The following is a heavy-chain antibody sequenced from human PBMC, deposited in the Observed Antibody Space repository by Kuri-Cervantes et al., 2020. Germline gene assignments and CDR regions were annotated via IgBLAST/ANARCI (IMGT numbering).Heavy chain of an antibody. CDR3: ARFRTYYDILENPDFDY. CDR1: GFTFSSYG. CDR2: ISYDGSNK. V-gene: IGHV3-30*03. Sequence: GSPLKISCAASGFTFSSYGMHWVRQAPGKGLEWVAVISYDGSNKYYADSVKGRFTISRDNSKNTLYLQMNSLRAEDTAVYYCARFRTYYDILENPDFDYWGQGTLVTVSS. J-gene: IGHJ4*02. D-gene: IGHD3-9*01.